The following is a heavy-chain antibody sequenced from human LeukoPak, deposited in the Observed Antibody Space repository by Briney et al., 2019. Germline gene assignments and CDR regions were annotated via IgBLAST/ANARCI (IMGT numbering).Heavy chain of an antibody. D-gene: IGHD6-19*01. CDR1: GGSVTNYY. Sequence: SETLSLTCTVSGGSVTNYYWSWIRQPPGKGLEWIGYVYHTGRANYNPSLLSRLTISMDTSKNQFSLKLRSVTAADTAVYYCARDRLQWLQGASHIWGQGTMVTVSS. V-gene: IGHV4-59*02. J-gene: IGHJ3*02. CDR3: ARDRLQWLQGASHI. CDR2: VYHTGRA.